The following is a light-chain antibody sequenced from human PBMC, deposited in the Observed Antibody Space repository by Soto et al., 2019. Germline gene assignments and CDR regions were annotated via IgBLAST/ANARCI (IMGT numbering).Light chain of an antibody. V-gene: IGKV2-29*03. Sequence: GMTQKTISLPVTPGEPASISCRSSQSLLHANGYNYLDWYLQKPGRSPQLLIYEVSSRFSGVPDRFSGSGSGTDFTLEISRVEAEDVGVYYCMQTKQLPVTFGQGAIV. CDR2: EVS. CDR3: MQTKQLPVT. J-gene: IGKJ1*01. CDR1: QSLLHANGYNY.